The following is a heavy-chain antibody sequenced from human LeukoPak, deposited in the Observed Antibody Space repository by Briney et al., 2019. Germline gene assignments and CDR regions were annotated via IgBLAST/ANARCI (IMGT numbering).Heavy chain of an antibody. CDR1: GGSISSGSYY. CDR2: IYTSGST. J-gene: IGHJ3*02. V-gene: IGHV4-61*02. CDR3: AREEWDLRAFDI. D-gene: IGHD1-26*01. Sequence: SETLSLTCTVSGGSISSGSYYWSWIRQPAGKGLEWIGRIYTSGSTNYNPSLKSQVTISVDTSKNQFSLKLSSVTAADTAVYYCAREEWDLRAFDIWGQGTMVTVSS.